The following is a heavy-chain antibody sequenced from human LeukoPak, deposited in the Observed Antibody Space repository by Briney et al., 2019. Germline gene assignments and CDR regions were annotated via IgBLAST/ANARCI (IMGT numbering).Heavy chain of an antibody. CDR2: INPNSGGT. Sequence: ASVKVSCKASGYTFTGYYMHWVRQAPGQGLEWMGWINPNSGGTNYAQKFQGTVTMTRDTSISTAYMELSRLRSDDTAVYYCARVASSSWYDSPWHNWGQGTLVTVSS. J-gene: IGHJ4*02. D-gene: IGHD6-13*01. CDR3: ARVASSSWYDSPWHN. CDR1: GYTFTGYY. V-gene: IGHV1-2*02.